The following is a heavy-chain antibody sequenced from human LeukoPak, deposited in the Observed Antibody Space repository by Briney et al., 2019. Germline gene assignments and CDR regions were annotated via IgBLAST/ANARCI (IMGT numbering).Heavy chain of an antibody. D-gene: IGHD3-22*01. CDR2: ISGSGGST. J-gene: IGHJ3*02. V-gene: IGHV3-23*01. CDR1: GFTFSSYA. CDR3: ARSFAPITMIVVVTPYAFDI. Sequence: GGSLRLSCAASGFTFSSYAMSWVRQAPGKGLEWVSVISGSGGSTYYADSVKGRFTISRDNSKNTLYLQMNSLRAEDTAVYYCARSFAPITMIVVVTPYAFDIWGQGTMVTVSS.